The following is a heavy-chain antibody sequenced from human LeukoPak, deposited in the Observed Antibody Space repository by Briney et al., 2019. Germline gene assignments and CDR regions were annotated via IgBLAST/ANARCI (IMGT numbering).Heavy chain of an antibody. D-gene: IGHD6-13*01. Sequence: GGSLRLSCAASGFTFSSYAMSWVRQAPGKGLEWGSAISGSGGSTYYADSVRGRFTMSGVNPKNTLYLQMNILRAADTAVYYCAKIGIAAAGLYYYYGMDVWGQGTTVTVSS. J-gene: IGHJ6*02. V-gene: IGHV3-23*01. CDR2: ISGSGGST. CDR1: GFTFSSYA. CDR3: AKIGIAAAGLYYYYGMDV.